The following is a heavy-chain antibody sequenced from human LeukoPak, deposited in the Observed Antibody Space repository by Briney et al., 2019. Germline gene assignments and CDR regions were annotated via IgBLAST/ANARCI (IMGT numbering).Heavy chain of an antibody. J-gene: IGHJ4*02. V-gene: IGHV3-33*01. CDR1: GFIFSAYA. CDR3: ARDGYGHGSLDY. Sequence: PGRSLRLSCAASGFIFSAYAMHWVRQAPGKGLEWVAVIWHDGSNENYADSVKGRFSISRDGSKNTVDLQISSLRDEDTAVYYCARDGYGHGSLDYWGQGTLVSVSS. D-gene: IGHD2-2*03. CDR2: IWHDGSNE.